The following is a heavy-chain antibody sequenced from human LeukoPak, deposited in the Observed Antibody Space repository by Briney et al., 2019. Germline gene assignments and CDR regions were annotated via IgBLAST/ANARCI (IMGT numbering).Heavy chain of an antibody. Sequence: SETPSLTCAVYGGSFSGYYWSWIRQPPGKGLEWIGEINHSGSTNYNPSLKSRVTISVDTSKNQFSLKLSSVTAADTAVYYCARAKGAAGFRYFDYWGQGTPVTVSS. J-gene: IGHJ4*02. CDR2: INHSGST. D-gene: IGHD6-13*01. CDR1: GGSFSGYY. CDR3: ARAKGAAGFRYFDY. V-gene: IGHV4-34*01.